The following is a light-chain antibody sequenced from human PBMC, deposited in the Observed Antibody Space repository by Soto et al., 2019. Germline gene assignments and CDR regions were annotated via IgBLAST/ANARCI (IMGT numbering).Light chain of an antibody. CDR3: QSYDNSLSVYV. Sequence: QSVLTQPPSVSGTPGQRVTISCSGSSSNIGADTVNWCQPLPGTAPPLLIYSHNQRPSGVPDRFSGSKSGTSASLAISGLQSEDEADFYCQSYDNSLSVYVFGTGTKVTVL. CDR1: SSNIGADT. CDR2: SHN. J-gene: IGLJ1*01. V-gene: IGLV1-44*01.